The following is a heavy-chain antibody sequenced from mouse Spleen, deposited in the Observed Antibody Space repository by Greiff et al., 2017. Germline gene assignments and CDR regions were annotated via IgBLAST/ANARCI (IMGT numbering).Heavy chain of an antibody. Sequence: EVQLQESGPVLVKPGASVKMSCKASGYTFTDYYMNWVKQSHGKSLEWIGVINPYNGGTSYNQKFKGKATLTVDKSSSTAYMELNSLTSEDSAVYYCASGEVRRGFAYWGQGTLVTVSA. CDR2: INPYNGGT. J-gene: IGHJ3*01. V-gene: IGHV1-19*01. CDR1: GYTFTDYY. CDR3: ASGEVRRGFAY.